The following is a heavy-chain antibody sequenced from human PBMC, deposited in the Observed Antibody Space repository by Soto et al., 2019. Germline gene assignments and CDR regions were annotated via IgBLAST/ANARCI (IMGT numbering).Heavy chain of an antibody. V-gene: IGHV4-30-4*01. J-gene: IGHJ5*02. D-gene: IGHD2-2*01. CDR2: IYYSGST. Sequence: PSETLSLTCTVSGGSISSGDYYWSWIRQPPGKGLEWIGYIYYSGSTYYNPSLKSRVTISVDTSKNQFSLKLSSVTAADTAVYYCARGDPSVPVVPAATRLDPWGQGTLVTVSS. CDR3: ARGDPSVPVVPAATRLDP. CDR1: GGSISSGDYY.